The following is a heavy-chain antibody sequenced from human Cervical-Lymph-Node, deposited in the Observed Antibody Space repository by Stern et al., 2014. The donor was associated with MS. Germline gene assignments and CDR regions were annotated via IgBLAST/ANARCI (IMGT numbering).Heavy chain of an antibody. J-gene: IGHJ5*02. Sequence: QLVESGPEVKKPGTSVKVSCKASGFTFTSSAVQWVRQARGKRLVWIGWIVVGSGNTNYAQKFQERVTITRDMSTSTAYMELSSLRSEDTAVYYCAARANYYDSPGDWFDPWGQGTLVTVSS. D-gene: IGHD3-22*01. CDR2: IVVGSGNT. CDR3: AARANYYDSPGDWFDP. CDR1: GFTFTSSA. V-gene: IGHV1-58*01.